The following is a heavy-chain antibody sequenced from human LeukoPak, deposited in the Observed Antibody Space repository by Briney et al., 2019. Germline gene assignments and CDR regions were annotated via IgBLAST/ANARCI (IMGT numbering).Heavy chain of an antibody. V-gene: IGHV4-34*01. CDR3: ATQNPIGIWFWGIDY. Sequence: MPSETLSLTCAVYGGSFSGYYWSWIRQPPGKRLEWIGEINHSGSTNYNPSLKSRVTISVDTSKNQFSLKLSCVTGADTAVYYCATQNPIGIWFWGIDYWRQGTLVTVSS. J-gene: IGHJ4*02. CDR1: GGSFSGYY. CDR2: INHSGST. D-gene: IGHD3-10*01.